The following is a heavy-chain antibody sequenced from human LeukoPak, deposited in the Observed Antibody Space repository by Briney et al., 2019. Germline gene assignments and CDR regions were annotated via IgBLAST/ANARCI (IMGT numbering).Heavy chain of an antibody. CDR2: IYYSGST. J-gene: IGHJ4*02. CDR1: GGSISSSSYY. D-gene: IGHD3-22*01. Sequence: SETLSLTCTVSGGSISSSSYYWGWIRQPPGKGLEWIGSIYYSGSTYYNPSLKSRVTISVDTSKNQFSLKLNSVTAADTALYYCARLQRTNYHDTSGHLDYWGQGTLVTVSS. CDR3: ARLQRTNYHDTSGHLDY. V-gene: IGHV4-39*01.